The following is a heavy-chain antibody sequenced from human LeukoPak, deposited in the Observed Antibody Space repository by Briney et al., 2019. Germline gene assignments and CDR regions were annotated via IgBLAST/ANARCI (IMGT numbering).Heavy chain of an antibody. Sequence: PSETLSLTCTVSGGSISSYYWSWIRQPPGKGLEWIGYIYYSGSTNYNPSLKSRVTISVDTSKNQFSLKLSSVTAADTAVYYCARHRSGSSGYLPGPFDYWGQGTLVTVSS. CDR3: ARHRSGSSGYLPGPFDY. D-gene: IGHD3-22*01. CDR2: IYYSGST. J-gene: IGHJ4*02. V-gene: IGHV4-59*08. CDR1: GGSISSYY.